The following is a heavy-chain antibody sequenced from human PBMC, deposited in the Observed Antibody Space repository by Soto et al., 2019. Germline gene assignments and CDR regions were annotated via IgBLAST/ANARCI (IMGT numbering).Heavy chain of an antibody. CDR3: ANGGGENYLTYYYYYGMDV. J-gene: IGHJ6*02. CDR1: GFTFSNNG. V-gene: IGHV3-30*18. D-gene: IGHD2-21*01. CDR2: VSYDGNNK. Sequence: PGGSLSLSCAVSGFTFSNNGILWGREAPGKGLEWVAVVSYDGNNKYYADSVKGRLTISRNNSKNTVYLQINNLRAEDTAMYYCANGGGENYLTYYYYYGMDVWGQGTTVTVSS.